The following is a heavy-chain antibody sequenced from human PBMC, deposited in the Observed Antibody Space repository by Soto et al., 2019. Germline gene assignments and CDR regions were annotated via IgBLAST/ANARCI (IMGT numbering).Heavy chain of an antibody. Sequence: GGLMRLSCAVAGLTFSSYAMSWVRQAPGKGLEWVSAISGSGGSTYYADSVKGRFTISGDNSKNTLYLQMNSLRAEDTAVYYCAKLGSSIWSPRYYFDYWGQGTLVTVSS. J-gene: IGHJ4*02. D-gene: IGHD3-10*01. V-gene: IGHV3-23*01. CDR2: ISGSGGST. CDR1: GLTFSSYA. CDR3: AKLGSSIWSPRYYFDY.